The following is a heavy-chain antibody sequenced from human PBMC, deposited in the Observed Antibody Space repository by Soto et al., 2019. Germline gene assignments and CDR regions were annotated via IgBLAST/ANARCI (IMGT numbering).Heavy chain of an antibody. D-gene: IGHD2-8*01. J-gene: IGHJ6*02. V-gene: IGHV1-69*01. CDR3: ASWNNGVCYAPDNYYYYYGMDV. CDR2: IIPIFGTA. CDR1: GGTFISYA. Sequence: QVQLVQSGAEVKKPGSSVKVSCKASGGTFISYAISWVRQAPGQVLEWMGGIIPIFGTADYAQKLQGRVTITADDSTSTAYMELSGLRSEDTAVYYCASWNNGVCYAPDNYYYYYGMDVWGQGTTVTVSS.